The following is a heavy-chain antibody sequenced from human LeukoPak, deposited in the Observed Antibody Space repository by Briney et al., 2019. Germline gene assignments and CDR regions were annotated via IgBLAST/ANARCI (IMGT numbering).Heavy chain of an antibody. CDR1: GYTFTDYD. Sequence: ASVKVSCKTSGYTFTDYDINWVRQASGQGLEWMGWMNPKSGRTGYAQKFQGRITMTRDTSISTAYMELSSLRSEDTAVYYCARGLFYESVRYFDWLWDEFDPWGQGTLVTVSS. CDR2: MNPKSGRT. D-gene: IGHD3-9*01. V-gene: IGHV1-8*01. J-gene: IGHJ5*02. CDR3: ARGLFYESVRYFDWLWDEFDP.